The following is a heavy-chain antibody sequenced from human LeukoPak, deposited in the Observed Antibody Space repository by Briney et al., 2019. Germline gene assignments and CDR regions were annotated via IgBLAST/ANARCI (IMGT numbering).Heavy chain of an antibody. J-gene: IGHJ3*02. CDR1: GYTFTGYY. Sequence: GASVKVSCKASGYTFTGYYMHWVRQAPGQGLEWMGWINPNSGGTNYAQKFQGRVTMTRDTSISTAYMELSRLRSDDTAVYYCARGILGLLSLERAFDIWGQGTMVTVSS. CDR2: INPNSGGT. V-gene: IGHV1-2*02. D-gene: IGHD2/OR15-2a*01. CDR3: ARGILGLLSLERAFDI.